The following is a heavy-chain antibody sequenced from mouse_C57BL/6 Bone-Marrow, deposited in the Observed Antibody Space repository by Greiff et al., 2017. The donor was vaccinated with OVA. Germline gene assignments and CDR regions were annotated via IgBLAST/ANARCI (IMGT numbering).Heavy chain of an antibody. Sequence: EVQGVESGAELVRPGASVKLSCTASGFNIKDDYMHWVKQRPEQGLEWIGWIDPENGDTEYASKFQGKATITADTSSNTAYLQLSSLTSEDTAVYYCTTHGSRAWGQGTTLTVSS. D-gene: IGHD1-1*01. CDR2: IDPENGDT. CDR1: GFNIKDDY. CDR3: TTHGSRA. J-gene: IGHJ2*01. V-gene: IGHV14-4*01.